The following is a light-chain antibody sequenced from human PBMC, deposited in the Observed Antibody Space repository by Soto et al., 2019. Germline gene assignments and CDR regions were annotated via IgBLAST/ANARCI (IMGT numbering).Light chain of an antibody. CDR3: SSYAGSNNFVV. J-gene: IGLJ2*01. CDR2: EVS. Sequence: QSALSQPASVSGSPGQSITISCTGSDSDVGSYNYVSWYQQHPGKAPKLMIYEVSKRPSGVPDRFSGSKSGNTASLTVSGLQADDEADYYCSSYAGSNNFVVFGGGTQLIVL. V-gene: IGLV2-8*01. CDR1: DSDVGSYNY.